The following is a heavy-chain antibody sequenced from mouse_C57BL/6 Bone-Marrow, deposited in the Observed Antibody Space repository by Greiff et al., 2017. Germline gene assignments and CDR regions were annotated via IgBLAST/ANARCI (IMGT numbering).Heavy chain of an antibody. CDR3: AIYGSSYVGAY. Sequence: QVQLQQPGAELVKPGASVKLSCKASGYTFTSYWMHWVKQRPGQGLEWIGMIHPNSGSTKYNEKFKSKATLTVDKSSSTAYMQLSSLTSEDSAVYYCAIYGSSYVGAYWGQGTLVTVSA. CDR1: GYTFTSYW. CDR2: IHPNSGST. J-gene: IGHJ3*01. V-gene: IGHV1-64*01. D-gene: IGHD1-1*01.